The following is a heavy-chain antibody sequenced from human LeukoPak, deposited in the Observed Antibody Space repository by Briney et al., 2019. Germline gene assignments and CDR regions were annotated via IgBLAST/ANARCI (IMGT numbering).Heavy chain of an antibody. Sequence: SETLSLTCTVSGGFLSSNNYYWGWIRQPPGKGLEFVGSIFYSGNTYYNPSLKSRVTISVDTSKNQFSLNLNSVSAADTAIYYCARHTYGSGSKYWGQGTLVTVSS. CDR1: GGFLSSNNYY. D-gene: IGHD3-10*01. V-gene: IGHV4-39*01. CDR2: IFYSGNT. J-gene: IGHJ4*02. CDR3: ARHTYGSGSKY.